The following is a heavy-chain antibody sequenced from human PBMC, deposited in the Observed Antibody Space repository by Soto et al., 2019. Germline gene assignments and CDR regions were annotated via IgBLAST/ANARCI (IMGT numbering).Heavy chain of an antibody. CDR2: MYYSGSK. J-gene: IGHJ6*03. CDR3: ARIKIVGILTYYMDV. D-gene: IGHD3-3*01. Sequence: QVQLQESGPGLVKPLETLSLSCTVSGDSISSSSSYYWGWIRQPPGKGLEWIANMYYSGSKYYNPSLKSRVTISLGTSENQFSLKLSSVTAADTAVYYCARIKIVGILTYYMDVWGKGTPVTVSS. V-gene: IGHV4-39*01. CDR1: GDSISSSSSYY.